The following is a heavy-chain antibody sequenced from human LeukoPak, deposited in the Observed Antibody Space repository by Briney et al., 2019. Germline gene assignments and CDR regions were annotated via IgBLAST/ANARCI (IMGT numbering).Heavy chain of an antibody. CDR3: ARGTALWYFDY. D-gene: IGHD1-1*01. V-gene: IGHV3-74*01. Sequence: GGSLRLSCAASGFTFSDHYMDWVRQAPGKGLVWVSRIKSDGTITSYADSVKGRFTISRSNAKNTLYLQMNSLRVEDTAVYYCARGTALWYFDYWGQGTLVTVSS. CDR1: GFTFSDHY. CDR2: IKSDGTIT. J-gene: IGHJ4*02.